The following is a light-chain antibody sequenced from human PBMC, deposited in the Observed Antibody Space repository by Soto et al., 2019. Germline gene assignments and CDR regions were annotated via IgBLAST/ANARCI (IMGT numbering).Light chain of an antibody. J-gene: IGLJ1*01. V-gene: IGLV2-14*03. Sequence: QSALTQPASVSGSPGQSITISCTGTSSDVGGYNSVYWYQQHPDKAPKLMIYDVTNRPSGVSNRFSGSKSGNTASLTISGLQAEDEADYYCSSYTSSVTLYVFGTGTKLTVL. CDR1: SSDVGGYNS. CDR3: SSYTSSVTLYV. CDR2: DVT.